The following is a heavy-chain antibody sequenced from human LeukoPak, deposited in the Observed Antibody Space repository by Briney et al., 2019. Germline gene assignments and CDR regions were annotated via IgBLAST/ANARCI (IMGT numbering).Heavy chain of an antibody. CDR1: GVSFSGYY. CDR2: IYYSGST. D-gene: IGHD3-10*01. Sequence: SETLSLTCAVYGVSFSGYYWSWIRQPPGKGLEWIGSIYYSGSTYYNPSLKSRVTISVDTSKNQFSLKLSSVTAADTAVYYCARLPYGSGSSLWGQGTLVTVSS. CDR3: ARLPYGSGSSL. V-gene: IGHV4-34*01. J-gene: IGHJ4*02.